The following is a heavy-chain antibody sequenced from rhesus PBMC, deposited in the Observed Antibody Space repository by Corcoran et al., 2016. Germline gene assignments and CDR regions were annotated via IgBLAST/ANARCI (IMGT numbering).Heavy chain of an antibody. CDR3: ARSYYYDSGYYQSIYYGLDS. Sequence: QVQLQESGPGLVKPSETRSLTCAVSGASISSYWLSWLRQPPGKGLGWIGEINGITGSTDYPPSLRSRFTISNDASKNPFSLKLSAVTAADTAVYYCARSYYYDSGYYQSIYYGLDSWGQGVVVTVSS. CDR1: GASISSYW. CDR2: INGITGST. V-gene: IGHV4-80*01. J-gene: IGHJ6*01. D-gene: IGHD3-28*01.